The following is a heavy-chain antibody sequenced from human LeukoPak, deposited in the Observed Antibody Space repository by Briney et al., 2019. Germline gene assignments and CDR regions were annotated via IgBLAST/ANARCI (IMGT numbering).Heavy chain of an antibody. V-gene: IGHV3-21*01. CDR3: ARDRSTNSYAEYFFDY. J-gene: IGHJ4*02. CDR2: ISTSSSYI. CDR1: GFTFSSYA. Sequence: GGSLRLSCAASGFTFSSYAMSWVRPPPGKGLEWVSSISTSSSYIYYADSVKGRFTISRDNAKNLLYLQMNSLRAEDTAVYHCARDRSTNSYAEYFFDYWGQGTLVTVSS. D-gene: IGHD3-16*01.